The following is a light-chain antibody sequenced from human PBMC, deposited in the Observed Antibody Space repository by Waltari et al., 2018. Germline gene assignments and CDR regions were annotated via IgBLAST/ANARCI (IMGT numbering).Light chain of an antibody. CDR2: GAF. J-gene: IGKJ1*01. CDR3: QQYGSSPWT. CDR1: QSVSSSY. V-gene: IGKV3-20*01. Sequence: EIVLTQSPGALSLSPGERATLSCRASQSVSSSYLAWYQQKPGHGPRLLIYGAFRMATCIPYTFSGSVSGTDFTLTISRLEPEDFAVYYCQQYGSSPWTFGQGTKVEIK.